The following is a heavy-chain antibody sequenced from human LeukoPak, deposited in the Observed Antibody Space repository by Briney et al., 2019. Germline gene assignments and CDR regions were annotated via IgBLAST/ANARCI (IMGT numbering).Heavy chain of an antibody. D-gene: IGHD5-24*01. CDR3: ARGTGYSVFDY. Sequence: HPGRSLRLSCAAAGFTFSNYAIHWVRQAPGKGLEWVAVIWFDGSDKYYADSVKGRFTISRDNAKNTLYLQMNSLRAEDTAVYYCARGTGYSVFDYWGQGTLVTVSS. V-gene: IGHV3-33*01. J-gene: IGHJ4*02. CDR2: IWFDGSDK. CDR1: GFTFSNYA.